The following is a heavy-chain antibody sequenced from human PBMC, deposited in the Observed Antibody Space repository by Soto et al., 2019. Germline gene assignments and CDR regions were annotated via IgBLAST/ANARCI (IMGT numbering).Heavy chain of an antibody. CDR2: IIPLFGTT. Sequence: ASVKVSGKASGGTFSSYAIDWVRQAPGQGLEWMGGIIPLFGTTNYAQKLQGRVKLTADESTRTAYMELSTLTSEDTAVYYCARGTVAGSEYNYYYYGMDVWGQGTTVTVSS. V-gene: IGHV1-69*13. J-gene: IGHJ6*02. CDR3: ARGTVAGSEYNYYYYGMDV. D-gene: IGHD6-19*01. CDR1: GGTFSSYA.